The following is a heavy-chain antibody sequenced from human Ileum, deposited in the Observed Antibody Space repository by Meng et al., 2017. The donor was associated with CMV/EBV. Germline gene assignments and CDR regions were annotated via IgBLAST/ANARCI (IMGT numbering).Heavy chain of an antibody. J-gene: IGHJ4*02. V-gene: IGHV3-23*01. Sequence: CAASGFTFSNYGMNWVRQAPGKGLEWVSGIYVNGGSTFYADSVKGRFTISRDNSENTLYLQTNSLKAEDTAVYYCTRKVGGSYYFAYWGQGTLVTVSS. CDR3: TRKVGGSYYFAY. CDR2: IYVNGGST. CDR1: GFTFSNYG. D-gene: IGHD1-26*01.